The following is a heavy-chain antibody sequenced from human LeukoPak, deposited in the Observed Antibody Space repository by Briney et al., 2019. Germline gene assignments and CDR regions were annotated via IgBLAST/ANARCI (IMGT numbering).Heavy chain of an antibody. CDR2: ISGSGGST. CDR3: ARESGGGVLGYFDL. D-gene: IGHD3-10*01. J-gene: IGHJ2*01. CDR1: GFTFSSYA. V-gene: IGHV3-23*01. Sequence: GGSLRLSCAASGFTFSSYAMSWVRQAPGKGLEWVSGISGSGGSTHYADSVKDRFTISRDNSKNTLYLQMNSLKTEDTAVYYCARESGGGVLGYFDLWGRGTLVSVSS.